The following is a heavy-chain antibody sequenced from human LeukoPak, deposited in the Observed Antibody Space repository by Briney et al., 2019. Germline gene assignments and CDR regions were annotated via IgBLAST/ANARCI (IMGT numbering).Heavy chain of an antibody. V-gene: IGHV4-39*01. Sequence: SETLSLTCTVSGGSISSTSYYWGWIRQPPGKGLEWIGSIYYSWDTYYNPSLKSRVTISVDTSKNQFSLKLSSVTAADTAVYYCARVSRGVRGVRYYYYYMDVWGKGTTVTVSS. CDR3: ARVSRGVRGVRYYYYYMDV. J-gene: IGHJ6*03. D-gene: IGHD3-10*01. CDR1: GGSISSTSYY. CDR2: IYYSWDT.